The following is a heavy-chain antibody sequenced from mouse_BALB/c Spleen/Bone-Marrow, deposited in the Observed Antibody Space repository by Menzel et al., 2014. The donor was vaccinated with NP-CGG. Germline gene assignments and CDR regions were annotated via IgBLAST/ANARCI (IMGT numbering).Heavy chain of an antibody. J-gene: IGHJ2*01. D-gene: IGHD2-14*01. CDR2: INPNNGGT. CDR1: GYTFTDYN. CDR3: ARFNYRDGFDY. V-gene: IGHV1-18*01. Sequence: EVQLQQSGPDPVKPGASVKIPCKASGYTFTDYNMDWVKQSHGKSLGWIGDINPNNGGTIYNQKFKGKATLTVDKSSSTAYMELRSLTSEDTAVYYCARFNYRDGFDYWGQGTTLTVSS.